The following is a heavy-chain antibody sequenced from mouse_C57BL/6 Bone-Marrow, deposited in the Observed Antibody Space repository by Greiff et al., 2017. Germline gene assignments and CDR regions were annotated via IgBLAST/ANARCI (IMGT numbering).Heavy chain of an antibody. V-gene: IGHV1-39*01. D-gene: IGHD1-1*01. CDR1: GYSFTDYN. CDR2: INPNYGTT. CDR3: ARKMEILRDYAMDY. J-gene: IGHJ4*01. Sequence: VQLKQSGPELVKPGASVKISCKASGYSFTDYNMNWVKQSNGKSLEWIGVINPNYGTTSYNQKFKGKATLTVDQSSSTAYMQLNSLTSEDSAVYYCARKMEILRDYAMDYWGQGTSVTVSS.